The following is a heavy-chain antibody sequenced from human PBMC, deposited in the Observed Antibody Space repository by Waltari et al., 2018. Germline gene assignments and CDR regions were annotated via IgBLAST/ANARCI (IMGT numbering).Heavy chain of an antibody. V-gene: IGHV3-23*01. J-gene: IGHJ4*02. CDR2: IGGRGGT. CDR3: ARGPAYYFDY. CDR1: GLTFSSYT. Sequence: EVQLLESGGGLVQPGGSLTLSCAASGLTFSSYTMRWVRQAPGKWLWWVSTIGGRGGTFDADSVKGRFTVSRDSAKNTLSLQMNSLRAEDTAVYYCARGPAYYFDYWDQGTLVTVSS.